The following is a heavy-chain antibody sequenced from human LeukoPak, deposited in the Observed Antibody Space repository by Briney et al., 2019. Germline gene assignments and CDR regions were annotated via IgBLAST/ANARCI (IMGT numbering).Heavy chain of an antibody. CDR1: GGSLSSLTYY. Sequence: PSETLSLTCTVSGGSLSSLTYYWGWIRQPPGKGLEWIASIYYSGTTYYSPSLKSRVTISVNRSNNQFSLRLSSVTAADTAVYFCAGYSSGWSSGGGYWGQGTLVTVSS. V-gene: IGHV4-39*01. CDR3: AGYSSGWSSGGGY. CDR2: IYYSGTT. J-gene: IGHJ4*02. D-gene: IGHD6-19*01.